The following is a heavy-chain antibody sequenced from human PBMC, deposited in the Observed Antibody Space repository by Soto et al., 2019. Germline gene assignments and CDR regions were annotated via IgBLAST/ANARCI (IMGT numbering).Heavy chain of an antibody. Sequence: EVQLVESGGGLVQPGGSLRLSCAAFGFTFSTYSMNWVRQAPGKGLEWVSYISSTGNTIYYPDSVKGRFTISRDTAKKSLYLQMNSLRAEDTAVYYCARSGYFDYWGQGTLVTVSS. CDR2: ISSTGNTI. CDR1: GFTFSTYS. CDR3: ARSGYFDY. J-gene: IGHJ4*02. D-gene: IGHD2-8*02. V-gene: IGHV3-48*01.